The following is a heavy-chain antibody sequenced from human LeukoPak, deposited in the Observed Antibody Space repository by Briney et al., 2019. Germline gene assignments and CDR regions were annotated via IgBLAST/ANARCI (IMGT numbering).Heavy chain of an antibody. V-gene: IGHV1-18*01. CDR2: ISAYNGNT. Sequence: ASVKVSCKTSGYTFTNYGISWVRQAPGQGLEWMGRISAYNGNTNYAQKFQGRVTMTTDTSTSTAYMELRSLRSDDTAVYYCAREFLAVAGMNYWGQGTLVTVSS. J-gene: IGHJ4*02. CDR3: AREFLAVAGMNY. D-gene: IGHD6-19*01. CDR1: GYTFTNYG.